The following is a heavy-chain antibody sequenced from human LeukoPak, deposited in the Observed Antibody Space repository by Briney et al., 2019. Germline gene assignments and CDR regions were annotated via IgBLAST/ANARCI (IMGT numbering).Heavy chain of an antibody. V-gene: IGHV4-34*01. CDR1: GGSFSGYY. CDR3: ARGLWGSSSSWYAY. CDR2: INHSGST. J-gene: IGHJ4*02. D-gene: IGHD6-13*01. Sequence: SETLSLTCAVYGGSFSGYYWSWIRQPPGKGLEWIGEINHSGSTNYNPSLKSRVTISVDTSKNQFSLEVKSVTAADTAVYYCARGLWGSSSSWYAYWGQGILVTVSS.